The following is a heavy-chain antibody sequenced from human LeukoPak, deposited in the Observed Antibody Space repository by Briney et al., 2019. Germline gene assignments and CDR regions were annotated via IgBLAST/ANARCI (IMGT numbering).Heavy chain of an antibody. CDR1: GFTFSSYG. CDR2: ISNSGGST. D-gene: IGHD6-13*01. Sequence: AGGSLRLSCAASGFTFSSYGMSWVSQAPGKGLEWFSAISNSGGSTPYADSVKGRFTISRDNSKNTLYLQMNSLRGEDTAVYYCARGPWSAAGYNGMDVWGQGTTVTVSS. J-gene: IGHJ6*02. CDR3: ARGPWSAAGYNGMDV. V-gene: IGHV3-23*01.